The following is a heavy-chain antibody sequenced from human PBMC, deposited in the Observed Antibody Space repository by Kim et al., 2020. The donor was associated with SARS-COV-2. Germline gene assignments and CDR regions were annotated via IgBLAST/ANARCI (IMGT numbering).Heavy chain of an antibody. Sequence: SYIYYADSVKGRFTISRDNAKNSLYLQMNSLRAEDTAVYYCARDITFSVYWGQGTLVTVSS. CDR3: ARDITFSVY. V-gene: IGHV3-21*01. J-gene: IGHJ4*02. D-gene: IGHD3-16*01. CDR2: SYI.